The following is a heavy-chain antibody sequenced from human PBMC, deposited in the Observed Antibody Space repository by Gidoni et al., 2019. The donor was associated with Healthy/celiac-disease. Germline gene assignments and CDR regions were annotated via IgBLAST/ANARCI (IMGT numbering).Heavy chain of an antibody. Sequence: PERGLEWVGRIKSKTDGGTTDYAAPVKGRFTISRDDSKNTLYLQMNSLKTEDTAVYYCTTDHNQLDTAISWGQGTLVTVSS. J-gene: IGHJ5*02. CDR3: TTDHNQLDTAIS. V-gene: IGHV3-15*01. D-gene: IGHD5-18*01. CDR2: IKSKTDGGTT.